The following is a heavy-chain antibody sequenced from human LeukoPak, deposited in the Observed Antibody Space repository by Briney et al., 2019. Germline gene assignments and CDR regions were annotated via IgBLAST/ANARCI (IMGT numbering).Heavy chain of an antibody. V-gene: IGHV5-51*03. J-gene: IGHJ3*02. Sequence: GESLKISCKGSGYSFTSYWIGWVRQMPGKGLGWMGIIYPGDSDTRYSPSSQGQVTISADKSISTAYLQWSSLKASDTAMYYCARGVVEMATITYAFDIWGQGTMVTVSS. CDR2: IYPGDSDT. CDR1: GYSFTSYW. D-gene: IGHD5-24*01. CDR3: ARGVVEMATITYAFDI.